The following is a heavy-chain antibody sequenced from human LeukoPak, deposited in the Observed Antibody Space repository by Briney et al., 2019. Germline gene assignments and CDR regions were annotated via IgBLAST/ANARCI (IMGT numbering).Heavy chain of an antibody. CDR2: ISSSGTTI. CDR3: ARDDHSGGRRFDT. Sequence: GGSLRLSCAASGFTFSSSEMNWVRQAPGKGLEWVSYISSSGTTIYYADAVKGRFTTSRDNGKNSLYLQMNSLRAEDTAVCYCARDDHSGGRRFDTWGQGTLVTVSS. D-gene: IGHD6-19*01. CDR1: GFTFSSSE. V-gene: IGHV3-48*03. J-gene: IGHJ5*02.